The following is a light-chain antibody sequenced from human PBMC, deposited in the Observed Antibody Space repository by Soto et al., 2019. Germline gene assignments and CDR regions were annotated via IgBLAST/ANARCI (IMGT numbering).Light chain of an antibody. Sequence: DLQMTQSPSSLSASVGDRVTITCRASQSISSYLNWYQQKPGKAPKLLIYAASSFQSGDPSRFSGGQSGTAFTLTVSSLQPEDFETYYCYQSYSTPLTFGGGTKVAIK. J-gene: IGKJ4*01. CDR1: QSISSY. V-gene: IGKV1-39*01. CDR2: AAS. CDR3: YQSYSTPLT.